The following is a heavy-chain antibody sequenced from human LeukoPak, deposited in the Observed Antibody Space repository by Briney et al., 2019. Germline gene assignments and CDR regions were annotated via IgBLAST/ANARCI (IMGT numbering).Heavy chain of an antibody. CDR3: ARDSDYYDSSGYYLRSDY. CDR1: GGTFSSYA. CDR2: ISAYNGNT. Sequence: ASVKVSCKASGGTFSSYAISWVRQAPGQGLEWMGWISAYNGNTNYAQKLQGRVTMTTDTSTSTAYMELRSLRSDDTAVYYCARDSDYYDSSGYYLRSDYWGQGTLVTVSS. J-gene: IGHJ4*02. D-gene: IGHD3-22*01. V-gene: IGHV1-18*01.